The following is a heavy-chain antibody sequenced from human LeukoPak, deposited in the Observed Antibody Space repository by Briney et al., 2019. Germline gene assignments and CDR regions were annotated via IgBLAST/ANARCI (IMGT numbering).Heavy chain of an antibody. CDR3: ARALISSGYYFYGMDV. CDR1: GGSISSYY. CDR2: IYYSGST. Sequence: PSETLSLTCTVSGGSISSYYWSWIRQPPGKGLEWIGYIYYSGSTNYNPSLKSRVTISVDTSKNQFSLKLSSVTAADTAVYYCARALISSGYYFYGMDVWGQGTTVTVSS. J-gene: IGHJ6*02. V-gene: IGHV4-59*01. D-gene: IGHD3-22*01.